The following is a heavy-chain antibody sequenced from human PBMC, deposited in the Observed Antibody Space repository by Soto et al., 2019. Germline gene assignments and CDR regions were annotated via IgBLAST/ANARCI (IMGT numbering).Heavy chain of an antibody. Sequence: PGGSLRLSCAASGFTFSSYAMSWVRQAPGKGLEWVSSVTGSGGNTNYADSVRGRFSISRDNSKNALYLQMNSLRDEDTAVYYCAKYCSSDVCFDYWGQGTLVTVSS. J-gene: IGHJ4*02. CDR3: AKYCSSDVCFDY. CDR1: GFTFSSYA. CDR2: VTGSGGNT. D-gene: IGHD2-8*01. V-gene: IGHV3-23*01.